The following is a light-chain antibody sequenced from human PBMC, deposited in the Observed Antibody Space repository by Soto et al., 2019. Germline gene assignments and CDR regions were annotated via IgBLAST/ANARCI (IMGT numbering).Light chain of an antibody. V-gene: IGKV1-39*01. Sequence: DIQMTQSPSSLSASVGDRVTITCRASQTISTYLNWYQQRPGKAPKVLIYAASSLQSGVPSRFSGSGSGTDFTLTISSLQPEDFATYYCQQSYSNPPTFGQGTKVDIK. CDR2: AAS. CDR1: QTISTY. CDR3: QQSYSNPPT. J-gene: IGKJ1*01.